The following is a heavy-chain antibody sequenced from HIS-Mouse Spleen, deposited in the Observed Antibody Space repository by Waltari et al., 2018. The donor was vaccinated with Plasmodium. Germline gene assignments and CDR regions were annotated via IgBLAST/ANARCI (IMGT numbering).Heavy chain of an antibody. Sequence: QVQLQQWGAGLLKPSETLSLTCAVYGGSFSGYYWSWIRRPPGKGLEWIGEINHSGSTNYSPSLKSRVTISVDTSKNQFPLKLSSVTAADTAVYYCARVTSSGVYWYFDLWGRGTLVTVSS. D-gene: IGHD3-3*01. CDR3: ARVTSSGVYWYFDL. CDR2: INHSGST. CDR1: GGSFSGYY. J-gene: IGHJ2*01. V-gene: IGHV4-34*01.